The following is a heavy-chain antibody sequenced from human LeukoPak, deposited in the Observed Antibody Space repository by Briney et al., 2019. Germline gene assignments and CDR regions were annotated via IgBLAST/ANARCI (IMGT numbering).Heavy chain of an antibody. D-gene: IGHD3-22*01. CDR1: GGTFSSYA. Sequence: SVKVSCKASGGTFSSYAISWVRQAPGQGLEWMGGIIPIFGTANYAQKFQGRVTITMDESTSTAYVELSSLRSEDTAVYYCASLPGTYYYDSSGRESDYWGQGTLVTVSS. CDR2: IIPIFGTA. V-gene: IGHV1-69*05. CDR3: ASLPGTYYYDSSGRESDY. J-gene: IGHJ4*02.